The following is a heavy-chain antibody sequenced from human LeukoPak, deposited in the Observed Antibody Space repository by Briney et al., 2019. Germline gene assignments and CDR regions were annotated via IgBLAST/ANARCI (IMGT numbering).Heavy chain of an antibody. D-gene: IGHD5-18*01. V-gene: IGHV1-69*15. CDR2: IIPIFGTA. Sequence: SVKVSCMASGGTFSSYAISWVRQAPGQGLEWMGRIIPIFGTANYAQKFQGRVTITANESTSTAYMELSSLRSEDTAVYYCARWGLGYSYGQALFDYWGQGTLVTVSS. CDR3: ARWGLGYSYGQALFDY. CDR1: GGTFSSYA. J-gene: IGHJ4*02.